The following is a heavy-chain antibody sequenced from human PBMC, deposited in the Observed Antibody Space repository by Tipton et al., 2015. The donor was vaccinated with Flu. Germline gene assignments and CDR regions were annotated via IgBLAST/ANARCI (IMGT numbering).Heavy chain of an antibody. D-gene: IGHD3-10*02. CDR3: ARHTGDSVRGVIDY. V-gene: IGHV4-38-2*01. Sequence: TLSLTCSVSGDSIGSDYYWGWIRQPPGKGLEWIGYIYNSQYTKYNPSLKSRVTITVDTSKNQFSLRLSSMTAADTAVYYCARHTGDSVRGVIDYWGQGTLVTVSS. CDR2: IYNSQYT. J-gene: IGHJ4*02. CDR1: GDSIGSDYY.